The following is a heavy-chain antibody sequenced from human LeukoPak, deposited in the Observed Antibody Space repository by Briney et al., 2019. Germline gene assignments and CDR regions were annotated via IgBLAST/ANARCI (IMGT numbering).Heavy chain of an antibody. CDR2: ISAYNGNT. Sequence: ASVKVSCKASGYTFTSYGIIWVRQAPGQGLEWMGWISAYNGNTNYAQKLQGRVTLTTDTSTSTAYMELRSLRSDDTAVYYCARAGYSSSWYVDYWFDPWGQGTLVTVSS. V-gene: IGHV1-18*01. CDR3: ARAGYSSSWYVDYWFDP. J-gene: IGHJ5*02. CDR1: GYTFTSYG. D-gene: IGHD6-13*01.